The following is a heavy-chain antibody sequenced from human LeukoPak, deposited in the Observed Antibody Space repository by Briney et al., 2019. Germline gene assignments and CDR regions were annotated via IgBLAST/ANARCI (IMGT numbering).Heavy chain of an antibody. D-gene: IGHD3-10*01. CDR2: ISWNSGNI. V-gene: IGHV3-9*03. J-gene: IGHJ4*02. Sequence: GRSLRLSCAASGFTFDDYAMHWVRQAPGKGLEWVSSISWNSGNIVYADSVRGRFTISRDNAKNSLYLQMNSLRAEDMALYYCAKGSEVLLWFGVYFDYWGQGNLVTASS. CDR1: GFTFDDYA. CDR3: AKGSEVLLWFGVYFDY.